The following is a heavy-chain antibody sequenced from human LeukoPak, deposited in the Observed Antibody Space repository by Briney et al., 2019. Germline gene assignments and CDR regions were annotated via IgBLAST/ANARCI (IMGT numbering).Heavy chain of an antibody. CDR2: ISSSSNYI. CDR3: ARNKKGDRYTYGHDY. V-gene: IGHV3-21*01. J-gene: IGHJ4*02. CDR1: GFTFCSYS. D-gene: IGHD5-18*01. Sequence: GGSLRLSCAASGFTFCSYSMNWVRQAPGKGLEWVSSISSSSNYIYYADSMKGRFTISRDNAKNSLYLQMNSLRAEDTAVYYCARNKKGDRYTYGHDYWGQGTLVTVSS.